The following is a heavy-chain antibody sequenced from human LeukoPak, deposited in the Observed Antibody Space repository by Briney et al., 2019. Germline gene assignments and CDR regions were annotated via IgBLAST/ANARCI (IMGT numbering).Heavy chain of an antibody. CDR3: ARGITSIAVGDY. J-gene: IGHJ4*02. Sequence: GGSLRLSCAASGFTVSNNYMSWVRQAPGKGLEWVSIIYSSDNTYYADSVKGRFTISRDNSKNTLFLQMNGLRAEDTAVYYCARGITSIAVGDYWGQGTLVTVSS. CDR2: IYSSDNT. D-gene: IGHD6-19*01. V-gene: IGHV3-53*01. CDR1: GFTVSNNY.